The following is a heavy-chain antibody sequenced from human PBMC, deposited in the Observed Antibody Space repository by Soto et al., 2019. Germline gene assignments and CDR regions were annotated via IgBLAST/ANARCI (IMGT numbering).Heavy chain of an antibody. CDR3: ARGGRMGVAATPIRY. J-gene: IGHJ4*02. CDR1: GGSFSDYN. CDR2: IDYSGRT. D-gene: IGHD2-15*01. V-gene: IGHV4-34*01. Sequence: QVQLQQWGAGLLKPSETLSLTCAVYGGSFSDYNWSWIRQPPGKGLEWIGEIDYSGRTSYNPSLKNRLTISVDTSKNQFSLKLSSVTAADTALYYCARGGRMGVAATPIRYWGQGTLVTVSS.